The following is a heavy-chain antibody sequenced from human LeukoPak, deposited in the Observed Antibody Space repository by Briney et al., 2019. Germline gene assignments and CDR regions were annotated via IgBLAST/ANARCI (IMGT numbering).Heavy chain of an antibody. D-gene: IGHD3-10*01. CDR1: GFTVSSNS. CDR2: IYSDNT. Sequence: GGSLRLSCTVSGFTVSSNSMSWVRQAPGKGLEWVSFIYSDNTHYSDSVKGRFTISRDNSKNTLYLQMNSLRAEDTAVYYCASITMVREGYWGQGTLVTVSS. CDR3: ASITMVREGY. V-gene: IGHV3-53*01. J-gene: IGHJ4*02.